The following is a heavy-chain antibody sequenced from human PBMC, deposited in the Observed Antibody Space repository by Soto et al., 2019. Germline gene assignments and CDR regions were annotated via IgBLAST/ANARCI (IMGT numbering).Heavy chain of an antibody. Sequence: EVQLLESGGGLVQPGGSLRLSCAASGFTFSSYAMSWVRQAPGKGLEWVSAISGSGGSTYYADSVKGRFTISRDNSKNTLYLQMNSLRAEDTAVYYCAKGGSTGRWPYYYGMDVWGQGTTVTVSS. CDR2: ISGSGGST. V-gene: IGHV3-23*01. D-gene: IGHD2-2*01. J-gene: IGHJ6*02. CDR1: GFTFSSYA. CDR3: AKGGSTGRWPYYYGMDV.